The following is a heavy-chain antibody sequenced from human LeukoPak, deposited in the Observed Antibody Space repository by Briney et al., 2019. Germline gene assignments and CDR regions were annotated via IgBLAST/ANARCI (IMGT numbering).Heavy chain of an antibody. CDR1: GFTVSSNY. CDR3: ARDQVTMVRGSSLRYYGMDV. V-gene: IGHV3-53*01. D-gene: IGHD3-10*01. CDR2: TYSGGST. Sequence: GGSLRLSCAASGFTVSSNYMSWVRQAPGKGLEWVSVTYSGGSTYYADSVKGRFTISRDNSKNTLYLQMNSLRAEDTAVYYCARDQVTMVRGSSLRYYGMDVWGQGTTVTVSS. J-gene: IGHJ6*02.